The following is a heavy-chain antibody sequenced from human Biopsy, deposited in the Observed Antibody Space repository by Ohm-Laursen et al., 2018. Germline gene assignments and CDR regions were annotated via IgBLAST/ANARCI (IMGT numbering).Heavy chain of an antibody. D-gene: IGHD4-11*01. CDR1: GFTFTSYA. V-gene: IGHV3-30*03. CDR3: ARDGKRWDYSTYFSWHFDL. J-gene: IGHJ2*01. CDR2: ISYDGSGE. Sequence: SLRLSCAASGFTFTSYAMHWVRQAPGKGLEWVAVISYDGSGEYYADSLQGRFIISRDNPKNTVDLQMNSPRAEGTAVYFCARDGKRWDYSTYFSWHFDLWGRGTLVTVSS.